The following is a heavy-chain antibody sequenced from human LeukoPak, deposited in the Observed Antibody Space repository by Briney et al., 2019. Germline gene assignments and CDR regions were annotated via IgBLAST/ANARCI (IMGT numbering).Heavy chain of an antibody. CDR2: INPKNGDT. D-gene: IGHD3-10*01. Sequence: ASLKVSCKASGYTFVNYYIHWVRQTPGQGLQWMGWINPKNGDTHYTQKFQDRVTMTSDTSISTLYMELSRLRSDDTAIYYCARRGSYFDSWGQGTLVTVSS. J-gene: IGHJ4*02. V-gene: IGHV1-2*02. CDR1: GYTFVNYY. CDR3: ARRGSYFDS.